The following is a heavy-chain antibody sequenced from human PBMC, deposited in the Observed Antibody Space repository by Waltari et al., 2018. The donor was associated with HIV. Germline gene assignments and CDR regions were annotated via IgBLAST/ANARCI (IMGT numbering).Heavy chain of an antibody. CDR3: AREVVPYYFDY. CDR2: ISDVVSNK. J-gene: IGHJ4*02. CDR1: RFTFSSFA. Sequence: QVQLVESGGGVVQHGRSLRLSCAASRFTFSSFAVHWVRQAPGKGLEWVAVISDVVSNKYYAESVRGRVTISRDNSKNTLYLQMNSLRAEDTAVYYCAREVVPYYFDYWGQGTLVTVSS. D-gene: IGHD2-15*01. V-gene: IGHV3-30*01.